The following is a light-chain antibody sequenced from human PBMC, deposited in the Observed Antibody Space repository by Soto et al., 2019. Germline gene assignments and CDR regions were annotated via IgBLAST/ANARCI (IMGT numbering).Light chain of an antibody. J-gene: IGKJ4*01. V-gene: IGKV3D-15*01. CDR2: GTY. Sequence: EIVMPQSPATLSVSPVEGVTLSCRASERLTTNLAWYQQSPGQAPELVIYGTYTRATGIPTRFSGSGTGTEFTLTISSLESEDFAVYYCQQYNKWPRTFGGGTKVDI. CDR1: ERLTTN. CDR3: QQYNKWPRT.